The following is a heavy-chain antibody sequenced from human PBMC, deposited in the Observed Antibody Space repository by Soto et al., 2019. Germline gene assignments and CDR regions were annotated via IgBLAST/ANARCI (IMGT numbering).Heavy chain of an antibody. V-gene: IGHV1-69*01. CDR1: GGSDVFNNYP. CDR2: IITMFNTA. J-gene: IGHJ5*02. Sequence: QVQLVQSGAEIKKPASSVKVSCKASGGSDVFNNYPVSWVRQAPGQGLEWMGAIITMFNTADYEQRVLGRATITAAEFTGTGYTELTSPTSCDTDVYYCTRHYPTAVPGAGWYETWGKGTLVTVSS. CDR3: TRHYPTAVPGAGWYET. D-gene: IGHD6-19*01.